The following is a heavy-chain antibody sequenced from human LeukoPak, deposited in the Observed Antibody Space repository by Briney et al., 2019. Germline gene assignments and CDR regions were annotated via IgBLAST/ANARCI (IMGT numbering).Heavy chain of an antibody. CDR1: SDSISDHY. Sequence: SETLSLTCTVSSDSISDHYWGWIRQPPGKGLEWIGYISYSGGVSYSPSLKPPVTISLDTSKNQVSLKLSSVTAADTAIYYCVRVHYSSGSLSSWFDPWGRGILVTVSS. J-gene: IGHJ5*02. V-gene: IGHV4-59*08. CDR2: ISYSGGV. CDR3: VRVHYSSGSLSSWFDP. D-gene: IGHD3-10*01.